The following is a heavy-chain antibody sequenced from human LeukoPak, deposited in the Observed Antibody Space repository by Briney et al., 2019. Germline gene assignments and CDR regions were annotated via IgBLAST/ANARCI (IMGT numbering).Heavy chain of an antibody. Sequence: SETLSLTCAVYGGSFSGYYWSWIRQPPGKGLERIGEINHSGSTNYNPSLKSRVTISVDTSKNQFSLKLSSVTAADTAVYYCARGLEPGKYYFDYWGQGTWSPSPQ. D-gene: IGHD1-1*01. J-gene: IGHJ4*02. CDR3: ARGLEPGKYYFDY. V-gene: IGHV4-34*01. CDR1: GGSFSGYY. CDR2: INHSGST.